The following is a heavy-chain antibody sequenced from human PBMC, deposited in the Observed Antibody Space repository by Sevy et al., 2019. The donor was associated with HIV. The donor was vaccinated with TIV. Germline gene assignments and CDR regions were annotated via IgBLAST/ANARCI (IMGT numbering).Heavy chain of an antibody. CDR2: ISHDGINE. Sequence: GGSLRLSCIGSGFSFSYYGIHWVRQAPGKGLDWVALISHDGINEYYADSVKGRFTISRDNSKNTVYLEMNSLRNEDTALYFCANAYSGSYSHSYLYALDVWGQWTTVTVSS. CDR3: ANAYSGSYSHSYLYALDV. V-gene: IGHV3-30*18. D-gene: IGHD1-26*01. CDR1: GFSFSYYG. J-gene: IGHJ6*02.